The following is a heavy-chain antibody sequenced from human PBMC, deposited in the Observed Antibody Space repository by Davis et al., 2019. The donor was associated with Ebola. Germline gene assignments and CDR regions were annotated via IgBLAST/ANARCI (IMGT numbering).Heavy chain of an antibody. CDR1: GYSFTSYW. CDR3: ARTGKRSMVATAL. J-gene: IGHJ4*02. D-gene: IGHD5-12*01. V-gene: IGHV5-51*01. CDR2: IYPGDSDT. Sequence: GESLKISCKGSGYSFTSYWISWVRQMPGKGLEWMGIIYPGDSDTRYSPSFQGQVTISADKSISTAYLQWSSLKASDTAMYYCARTGKRSMVATALWGQGTLVTVSS.